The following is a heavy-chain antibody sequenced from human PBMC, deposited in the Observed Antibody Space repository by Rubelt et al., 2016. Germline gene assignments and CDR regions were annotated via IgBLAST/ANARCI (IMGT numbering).Heavy chain of an antibody. CDR2: INAGNGNT. CDR3: ARSKDTAMVTDADWYFDL. D-gene: IGHD5-18*01. CDR1: GYTFISYA. J-gene: IGHJ2*01. V-gene: IGHV1-3*01. Sequence: QVQLVQSGAEVKKPGASVKVSCKASGYTFISYAMHWVRQAPGQRLEWMGWINAGNGNTKYSQKFQGRVTITRETSASTADMELSSLRSEDTAVYYCARSKDTAMVTDADWYFDLWGRGTLVTVSS.